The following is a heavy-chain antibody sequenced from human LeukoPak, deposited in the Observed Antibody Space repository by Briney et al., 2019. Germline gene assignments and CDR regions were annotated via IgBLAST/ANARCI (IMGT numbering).Heavy chain of an antibody. CDR3: ARDPYSGSYGADYYYYMDV. V-gene: IGHV3-21*01. Sequence: PRGCLRLSCAPPGFSLSSYNMSSVRQTPGEGLGWVSSITSGSGHIYYADSVKGRFTISRDKAKSSLYLQMNSLRAEDTAVYYCARDPYSGSYGADYYYYMDVWGKGTTVTISS. CDR2: ITSGSGHI. CDR1: GFSLSSYN. J-gene: IGHJ6*03. D-gene: IGHD1-26*01.